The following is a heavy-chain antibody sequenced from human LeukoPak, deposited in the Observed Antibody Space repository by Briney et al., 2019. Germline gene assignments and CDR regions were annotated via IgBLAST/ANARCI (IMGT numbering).Heavy chain of an antibody. CDR1: GYTFTMYY. CDR3: ARDGAVTTFLPENWFDP. Sequence: GASVKVSCKASGYTFTMYYIHWVRQAPGQGLEWMGWISAYNGNTNYAQKLQGRVTMTTDTSTSTAYMELRSLRSDDTAVYYCARDGAVTTFLPENWFDPWGQGTLVTVSS. D-gene: IGHD4-17*01. CDR2: ISAYNGNT. V-gene: IGHV1-18*01. J-gene: IGHJ5*02.